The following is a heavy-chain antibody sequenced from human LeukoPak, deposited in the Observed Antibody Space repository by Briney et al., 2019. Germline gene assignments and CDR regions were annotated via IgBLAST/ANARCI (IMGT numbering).Heavy chain of an antibody. V-gene: IGHV3-30*04. CDR1: GFTFNTYA. CDR2: ISYDGSNK. D-gene: IGHD3-10*01. CDR3: ARHRDNNWNDY. Sequence: PGGSLRLSCAASGFTFNTYAMHWVRQAPGKGLEWLAVISYDGSNKYYTDSVKGRFTISRDNSKNTLYLQMNSLTTEDTAVYYCARHRDNNWNDYWGHGTLVTVSS. J-gene: IGHJ5*01.